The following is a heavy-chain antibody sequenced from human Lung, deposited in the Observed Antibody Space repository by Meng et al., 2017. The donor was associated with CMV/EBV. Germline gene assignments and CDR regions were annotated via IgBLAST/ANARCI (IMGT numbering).Heavy chain of an antibody. Sequence: SGXXLVXPTETLTLTCTVSGFXLSNARMGVSWIRQPPGKALEWLAHIFSNDEKSYSTSLKSRLTISKDTSKSQVVLTMTNMDPVDTATYYCARKVLGYSSSSPWYYYLGMDVWXQGKXVTVSS. CDR1: GFXLSNARMG. J-gene: IGHJ6*02. CDR3: ARKVLGYSSSSPWYYYLGMDV. V-gene: IGHV2-26*01. CDR2: IFSNDEK. D-gene: IGHD6-6*01.